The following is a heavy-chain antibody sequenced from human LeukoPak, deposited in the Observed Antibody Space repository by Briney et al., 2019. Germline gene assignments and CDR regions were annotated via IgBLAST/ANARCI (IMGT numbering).Heavy chain of an antibody. D-gene: IGHD2-2*01. V-gene: IGHV5-51*01. CDR2: IYPGDSDT. CDR1: GYSFTSYW. Sequence: GESLKISCKGSGYSFTSYWICWVRQMPGKGPEWMGIIYPGDSDTRYSPSFQGQVTISADKSISTAYLQWSSLKASDTAMYYCARTWSSTSQQFDPWGQGTLVTVSP. J-gene: IGHJ5*02. CDR3: ARTWSSTSQQFDP.